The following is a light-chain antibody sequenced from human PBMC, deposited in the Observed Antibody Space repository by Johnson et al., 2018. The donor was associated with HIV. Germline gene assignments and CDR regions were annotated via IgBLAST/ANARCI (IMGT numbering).Light chain of an antibody. CDR3: GPWDPRLSAGGV. CDR1: SSNIGNNY. Sequence: QSVFTQPPSVSAAPGQKVTISCSGSSSNIGNNYVSWYQQLPGTAPKLLIYENNKRPSGIPDRFSGSKSGTSATLCITGLQTGDEADYYCGPWDPRLSAGGVFGTGTKVTVL. CDR2: ENN. J-gene: IGLJ1*01. V-gene: IGLV1-51*02.